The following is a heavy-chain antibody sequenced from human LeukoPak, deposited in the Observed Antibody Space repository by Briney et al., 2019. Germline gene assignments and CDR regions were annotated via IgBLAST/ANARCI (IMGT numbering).Heavy chain of an antibody. J-gene: IGHJ4*02. D-gene: IGHD3-9*01. CDR3: ARGLRYTDY. CDR2: IYYSGST. V-gene: IGHV4-39*01. Sequence: PSETLSLTCTVSGGSISSSSYYWGWIRQPPGKGLEWIGSIYYSGSTYYNPSLKSRVTISVHTSKNQFSLRLSSVTAADTAVYYCARGLRYTDYWGQGTLVTVSS. CDR1: GGSISSSSYY.